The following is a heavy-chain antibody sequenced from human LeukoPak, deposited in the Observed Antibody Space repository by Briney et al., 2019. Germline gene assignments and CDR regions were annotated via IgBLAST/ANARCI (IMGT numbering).Heavy chain of an antibody. V-gene: IGHV1-24*01. D-gene: IGHD3-16*01. Sequence: ASVKVSCKASGYTFTGYYMHWVRQAPGKGLEWMGGFDPEDGETIYAQKFQGRVTMTEDTSTDTAYMELSSLRSEDTAVYYCATDLGWFDPWGQGTLVTVSS. CDR1: GYTFTGYY. J-gene: IGHJ5*02. CDR2: FDPEDGET. CDR3: ATDLGWFDP.